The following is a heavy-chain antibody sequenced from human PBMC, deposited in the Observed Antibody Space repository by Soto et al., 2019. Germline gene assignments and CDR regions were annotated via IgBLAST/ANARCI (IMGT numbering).Heavy chain of an antibody. D-gene: IGHD2-15*01. CDR1: GGSLSRYY. CDR2: IYYSGST. Sequence: SETLSLTCTVSGGSLSRYYWRGIRQPPGKGLEWIGYIYYSGSTNYNPSLKSRVTISVDTSKNQFSLKLSSVTAADTAVYYCARGGVAATHADYWGQGTLVTVSS. V-gene: IGHV4-59*01. J-gene: IGHJ4*02. CDR3: ARGGVAATHADY.